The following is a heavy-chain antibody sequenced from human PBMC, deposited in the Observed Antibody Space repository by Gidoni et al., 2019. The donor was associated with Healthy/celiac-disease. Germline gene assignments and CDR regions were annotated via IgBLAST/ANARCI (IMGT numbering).Heavy chain of an antibody. J-gene: IGHJ4*02. V-gene: IGHV1-69*06. CDR1: GGTFSSYA. CDR3: ARDGDAYVVGATQPFDY. Sequence: QVQLVQSGAEVKKPGSSVKVSCKASGGTFSSYAISWVRQAPGQGLEWMGGIIPIFGTANYAQKFQGRVTITADKSTSTAYMELSSLRSEDTAVYYCARDGDAYVVGATQPFDYWGQGTLVTVSS. D-gene: IGHD1-26*01. CDR2: IIPIFGTA.